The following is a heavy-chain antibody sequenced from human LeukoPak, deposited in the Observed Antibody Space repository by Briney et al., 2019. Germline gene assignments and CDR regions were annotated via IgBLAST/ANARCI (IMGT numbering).Heavy chain of an antibody. CDR2: VSSSSSYI. Sequence: TAGGSLRLSCAASGFTLGSYPMPWVRRAPGKGLEWVASVSSSSSYIYYTNSVKGRFTVSRDNAGKSLYLQMNGLRAEDTALYFCAREYGYNKRIDYWGQGTLVTVSS. CDR1: GFTLGSYP. V-gene: IGHV3-21*01. J-gene: IGHJ4*02. CDR3: AREYGYNKRIDY. D-gene: IGHD5-24*01.